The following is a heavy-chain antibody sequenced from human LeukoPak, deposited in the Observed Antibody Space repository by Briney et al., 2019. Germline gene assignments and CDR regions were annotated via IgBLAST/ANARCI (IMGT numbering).Heavy chain of an antibody. D-gene: IGHD3-22*01. CDR1: GFTFSSYS. V-gene: IGHV3-21*04. J-gene: IGHJ3*02. Sequence: PGGSLRLSCAASGFTFSSYSMNWIRQAPGKGLEWVSSISSSTSYIYYADSVKGRFAISRDNSKNTLYLQMNSLRAEDTAVYYCAKTQRGKYYDSSGSGAFDIWGQGTMVTVSS. CDR2: ISSSTSYI. CDR3: AKTQRGKYYDSSGSGAFDI.